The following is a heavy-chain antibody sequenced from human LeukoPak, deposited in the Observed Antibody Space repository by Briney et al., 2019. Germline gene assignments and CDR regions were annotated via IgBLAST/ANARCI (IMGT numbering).Heavy chain of an antibody. Sequence: GGSLRLSCAASGFTFSSYWMHWVRQAPGKGLVWVSRINSDGSSTSYADSVKGRFTISRDNAKNTLYLQMNSLRAEDTAVYYCARERGDYGMDVWGQGTTVTVSS. D-gene: IGHD3-16*01. CDR1: GFTFSSYW. V-gene: IGHV3-74*01. CDR3: ARERGDYGMDV. CDR2: INSDGSST. J-gene: IGHJ6*02.